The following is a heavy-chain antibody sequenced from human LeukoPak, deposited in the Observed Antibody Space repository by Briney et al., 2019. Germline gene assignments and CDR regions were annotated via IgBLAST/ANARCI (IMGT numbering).Heavy chain of an antibody. V-gene: IGHV3-30*02. J-gene: IGHJ2*01. D-gene: IGHD5-24*01. CDR1: GFTFSSFG. Sequence: PGGSLRLSCAASGFTFSSFGMHWVRQAPGKGLEWVAFIRYDGSTKHYADSVKGRFTISRDNSKNTLYLQMNSLRAEDTAVYYCAKGGDGYNYPYWYFDLWGRGTLVTVSS. CDR2: IRYDGSTK. CDR3: AKGGDGYNYPYWYFDL.